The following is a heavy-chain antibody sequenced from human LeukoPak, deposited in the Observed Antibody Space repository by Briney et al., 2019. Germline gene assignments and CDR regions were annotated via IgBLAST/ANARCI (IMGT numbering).Heavy chain of an antibody. D-gene: IGHD3-3*01. J-gene: IGHJ4*02. V-gene: IGHV4-59*08. CDR3: ARGKPQPPSTYYDFWSGYYNPLYYFDY. CDR2: IYYSGST. CDR1: GGSISSYY. Sequence: PSETLSLTCTVSGGSISSYYWSWIRQPPGKGLEWIGYIYYSGSTNYNPPLKSRVTISVDTSKNQFSLKLSSVTAADTAVYYCARGKPQPPSTYYDFWSGYYNPLYYFDYWGQGTLVTVSS.